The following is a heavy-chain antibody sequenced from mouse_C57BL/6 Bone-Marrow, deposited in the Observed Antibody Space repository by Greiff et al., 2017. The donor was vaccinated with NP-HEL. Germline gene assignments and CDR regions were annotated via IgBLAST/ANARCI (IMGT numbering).Heavy chain of an antibody. Sequence: QVQLQQPGAELVKPGASVKVSCKASGYTFTSYWMHWVKQRPGQGLEWIGRIHPSDSDTNYNQKFKGKATLTVDKSSSTAYMQLSSLTSEDSAVYYCAPLYDGSSCWYFDVWGTGTTVTVSS. D-gene: IGHD1-1*01. CDR1: GYTFTSYW. CDR2: IHPSDSDT. CDR3: APLYDGSSCWYFDV. V-gene: IGHV1-74*01. J-gene: IGHJ1*03.